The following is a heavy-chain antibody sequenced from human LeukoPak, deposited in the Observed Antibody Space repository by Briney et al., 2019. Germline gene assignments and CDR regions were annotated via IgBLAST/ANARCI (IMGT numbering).Heavy chain of an antibody. V-gene: IGHV3-7*03. CDR2: IKLDGSEE. CDR3: ARDQYDTWSRRGNFDS. Sequence: GGSLRLSCVASGFSFGKYWMSWVRQAPGKGLEWVANIKLDGSEENYVDSVKGRFTISRDNTKNSLYLQMNSLRAEDTAVFYCARDQYDTWSRRGNFDSWGQGTLVIVSS. D-gene: IGHD3/OR15-3a*01. CDR1: GFSFGKYW. J-gene: IGHJ4*02.